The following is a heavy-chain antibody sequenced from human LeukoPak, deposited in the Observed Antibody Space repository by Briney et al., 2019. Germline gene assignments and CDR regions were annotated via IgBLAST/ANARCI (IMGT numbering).Heavy chain of an antibody. V-gene: IGHV4-34*01. CDR2: INHSGST. Sequence: SETLSLTCVVYGGSFSGYYWSWIRQPPGKGLEWIGEINHSGSTNYNPSLKSRVTISVDTSKNQFSLKLSSVTAADTAVYYCARGTRYGPDAFDIWGQGTMVTVSS. CDR3: ARGTRYGPDAFDI. CDR1: GGSFSGYY. J-gene: IGHJ3*02. D-gene: IGHD4-17*01.